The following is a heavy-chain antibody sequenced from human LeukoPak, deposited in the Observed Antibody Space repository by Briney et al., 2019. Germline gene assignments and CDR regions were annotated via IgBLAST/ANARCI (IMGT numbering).Heavy chain of an antibody. J-gene: IGHJ4*02. CDR1: GFTFNRYW. Sequence: PGGSLRLSCAASGFTFNRYWMSWVRQAPGKELQWVANIKQDGSAKYYVDSVKGRFTISRDNAKNSLYLQMNSLRAEDTAVYYCARGGLGYGDYAFDYWGQGTLVTVSS. CDR3: ARGGLGYGDYAFDY. V-gene: IGHV3-7*01. D-gene: IGHD4-17*01. CDR2: IKQDGSAK.